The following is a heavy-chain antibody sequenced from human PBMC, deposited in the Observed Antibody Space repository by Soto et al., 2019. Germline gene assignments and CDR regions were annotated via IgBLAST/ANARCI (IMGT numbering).Heavy chain of an antibody. CDR3: TTGRWGLNYDFWSGYRARYYYGMDV. Sequence: GGSLRLSCAASGFTFSNAWMNWVRQAPGKGLEWVGRIKSKTDGGTTDYAAPVKGRFTISRDDSKNTLYLQMNSLKTEDTAVYYCTTGRWGLNYDFWSGYRARYYYGMDVWGQGTTVTVSS. CDR2: IKSKTDGGTT. D-gene: IGHD3-3*01. V-gene: IGHV3-15*07. CDR1: GFTFSNAW. J-gene: IGHJ6*02.